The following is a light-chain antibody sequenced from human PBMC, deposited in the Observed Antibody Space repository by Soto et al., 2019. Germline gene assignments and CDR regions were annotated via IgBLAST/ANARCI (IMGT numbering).Light chain of an antibody. CDR1: QSIGSS. V-gene: IGKV1-5*01. J-gene: IGKJ2*01. CDR2: DAT. Sequence: DIQMTQSPSTLSASVGDRVTITCRASQSIGSSLAWYQQKPGKGPKLLIYDATTLESGVPSRFSGSGFGTEFALTSSCLQNDDFATFYCQQYNSYGTFGQGTKLEIK. CDR3: QQYNSYGT.